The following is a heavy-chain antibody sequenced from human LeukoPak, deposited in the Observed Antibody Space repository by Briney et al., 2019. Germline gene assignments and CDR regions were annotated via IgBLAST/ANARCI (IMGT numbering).Heavy chain of an antibody. CDR1: GYSISSGYY. J-gene: IGHJ4*02. CDR2: IYYSGST. Sequence: PSETLSLTCAVSGYSISSGYYWGWIRQPPGKGLEWIGSIYYSGSTYYNPSLKSRVTISVDTSKNQFSLKLSSVTAADTAVYYCARLSYDFWSGYVIGGDYWGQGTLVTVSS. D-gene: IGHD3-3*01. CDR3: ARLSYDFWSGYVIGGDY. V-gene: IGHV4-38-2*01.